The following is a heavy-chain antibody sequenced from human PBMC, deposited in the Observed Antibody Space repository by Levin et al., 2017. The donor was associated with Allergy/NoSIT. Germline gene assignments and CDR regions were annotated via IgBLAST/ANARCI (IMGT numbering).Heavy chain of an antibody. Sequence: GGSLRLSCAASGFTFDDYAMHWVRQAPGKGLEWVSGISWNSGSIGYADSVKGRFTISRDNAKNSLYLQMNSLRAEDTALYYCAKEYYYGSGSFDYWGQGTLVTVSS. J-gene: IGHJ4*02. CDR3: AKEYYYGSGSFDY. CDR1: GFTFDDYA. CDR2: ISWNSGSI. V-gene: IGHV3-9*01. D-gene: IGHD3-10*01.